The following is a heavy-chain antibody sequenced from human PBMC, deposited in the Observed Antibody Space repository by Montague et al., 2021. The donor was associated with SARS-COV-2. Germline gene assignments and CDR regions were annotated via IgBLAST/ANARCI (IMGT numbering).Heavy chain of an antibody. V-gene: IGHV4-59*13. Sequence: SETLSLTCTVSGASISSYSWSWIRQPPGKGLEWIGYMYNSEKINYNPSLQSRVTISVDTSKGQLSLKLNSVTAADTAVYFCAGAIVSGLCSGGSCYKGYYYYMDVWGKGTTVTVSS. J-gene: IGHJ6*03. D-gene: IGHD2-15*01. CDR1: GASISSYS. CDR2: MYNSEKI. CDR3: AGAIVSGLCSGGSCYKGYYYYMDV.